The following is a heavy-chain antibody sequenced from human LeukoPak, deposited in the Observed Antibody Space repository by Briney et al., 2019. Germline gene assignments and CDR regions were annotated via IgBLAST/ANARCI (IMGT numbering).Heavy chain of an antibody. V-gene: IGHV3-21*01. Sequence: PGGSLRLSCDASGFTFSTYSINWVRQAPGRGLEWVSSINSRSTSKDYADSVKGRFTISRDNAKNSLYLQMNSLRAEDTAVYYCARSPGYCSGGSCYVGWFDPWGQGTLVTVSS. CDR3: ARSPGYCSGGSCYVGWFDP. CDR2: INSRSTSK. CDR1: GFTFSTYS. J-gene: IGHJ5*02. D-gene: IGHD2-15*01.